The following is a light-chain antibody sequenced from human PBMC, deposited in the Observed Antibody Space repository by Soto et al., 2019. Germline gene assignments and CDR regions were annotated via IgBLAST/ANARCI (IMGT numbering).Light chain of an antibody. CDR3: CSYTSSSTYV. CDR2: DVS. CDR1: SSDVCGYNY. Sequence: QSALTPPASVSGSPGQAIAISYTGTSSDVCGYNYVSWYQQHPGKAPKLMIYDVSNRPSGVSNRFSGSKSGNTASLTISWLQAEDEADYYCCSYTSSSTYVFGTGTKVTGL. J-gene: IGLJ1*01. V-gene: IGLV2-14*01.